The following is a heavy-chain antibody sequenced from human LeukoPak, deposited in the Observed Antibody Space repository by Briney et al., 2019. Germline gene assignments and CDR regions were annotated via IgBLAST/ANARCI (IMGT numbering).Heavy chain of an antibody. V-gene: IGHV1-69*04. Sequence: SVKVSCKASGGTFSSYAISWVRQAPGQGLEWMGRIIPILGIANYAQKFQGRVTITADKSTSTAYMELSSLRSEDTAVYYCASYYDSSGYYRINYYYYGMDVWGQGTTVTVSS. CDR2: IIPILGIA. CDR3: ASYYDSSGYYRINYYYYGMDV. CDR1: GGTFSSYA. J-gene: IGHJ6*02. D-gene: IGHD3-22*01.